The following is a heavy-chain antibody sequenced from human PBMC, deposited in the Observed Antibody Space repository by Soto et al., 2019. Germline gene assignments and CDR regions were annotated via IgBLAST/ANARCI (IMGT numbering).Heavy chain of an antibody. D-gene: IGHD6-19*01. CDR3: AREERQWLVTYYYYGMDV. J-gene: IGHJ6*02. CDR2: INPSGGST. CDR1: GYTFTSYY. Sequence: ASVKVSCKASGYTFTSYYMHWVRQAPGQGLEWMGIINPSGGSTSYAQKFQGRVTMTRDTSTSTVYMELSSLRSEDTAVYYCAREERQWLVTYYYYGMDVWGQGTTVTVYS. V-gene: IGHV1-46*01.